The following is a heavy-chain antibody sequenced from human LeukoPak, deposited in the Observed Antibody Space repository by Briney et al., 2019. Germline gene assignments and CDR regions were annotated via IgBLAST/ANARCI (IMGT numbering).Heavy chain of an antibody. D-gene: IGHD3-22*01. CDR3: ARDNNHYYDSSGYYLSPPYFDY. CDR2: INPNSGGT. Sequence: ASVKVSCKASGYTFTGYYMHWVRQAPGQGLEWMGWINPNSGGTKYAQKFQGWVTMTRDTSISTAYMELSRLRSDDTAVYYCARDNNHYYDSSGYYLSPPYFDYWGQGTPVTVSS. J-gene: IGHJ4*02. V-gene: IGHV1-2*04. CDR1: GYTFTGYY.